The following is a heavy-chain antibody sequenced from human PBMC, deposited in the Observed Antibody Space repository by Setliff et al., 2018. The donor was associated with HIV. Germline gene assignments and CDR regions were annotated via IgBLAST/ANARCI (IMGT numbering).Heavy chain of an antibody. V-gene: IGHV4-39*01. CDR3: ARHEVGLIVLNPLGIDV. CDR2: IYYSGST. D-gene: IGHD2-8*01. J-gene: IGHJ6*02. Sequence: SETLSLTCTVSGGSISSSSYYWGWIRQPPGKGLEWIGNIYYSGSTYNNPSLKSRVTMSVDTSKNHFSLKLSSVTAADTAVYYCARHEVGLIVLNPLGIDVWGQGTTVTVSS. CDR1: GGSISSSSYY.